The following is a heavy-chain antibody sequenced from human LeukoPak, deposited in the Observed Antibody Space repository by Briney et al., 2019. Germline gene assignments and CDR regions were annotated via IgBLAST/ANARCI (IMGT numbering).Heavy chain of an antibody. CDR3: AKTYSRESGYDFFFHY. CDR2: IDTAGDT. J-gene: IGHJ4*02. D-gene: IGHD5-12*01. V-gene: IGHV3-13*04. CDR1: GFTFSTYD. Sequence: HPGGSLRLSCAASGFTFSTYDMHWVRQATGNGLEWVSTIDTAGDTFYPDSVKGRFTISRDNSRNTVYLQMNSLRVEDTAVYYCAKTYSRESGYDFFFHYWGQGTRVTVSS.